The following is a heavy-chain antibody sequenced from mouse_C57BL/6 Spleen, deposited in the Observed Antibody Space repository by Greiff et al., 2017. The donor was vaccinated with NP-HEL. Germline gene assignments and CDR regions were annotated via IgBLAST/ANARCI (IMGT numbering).Heavy chain of an antibody. J-gene: IGHJ2*01. CDR1: GYTFTDYE. CDR2: IDPETGGT. V-gene: IGHV1-15*01. CDR3: TRSPLLLFDY. Sequence: QVQLKESGAELVRPGASVTLSCKASGYTFTDYEMHWVKQTPVHGLEWIGAIDPETGGTAYNQKFKGKAILTADKSSSTAYMELRSLTSEDSAVYYCTRSPLLLFDYWGQGTTLTVSS. D-gene: IGHD1-1*01.